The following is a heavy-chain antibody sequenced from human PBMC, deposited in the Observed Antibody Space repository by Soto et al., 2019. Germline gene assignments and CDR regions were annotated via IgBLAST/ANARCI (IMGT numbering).Heavy chain of an antibody. D-gene: IGHD3-10*01. V-gene: IGHV3-30*04. CDR3: AKETEVRGANDY. CDR1: GFSFRSYA. Sequence: QVQLVESGGGVVQPGRSLRLSCAASGFSFRSYAIHWVRQAPGKRLEWVAVISNDGSNKYYRDSVKGRFTISRDNSQNTLYLQMNSLTAEDTAVYYCAKETEVRGANDYWGQGTLVTVSS. CDR2: ISNDGSNK. J-gene: IGHJ4*02.